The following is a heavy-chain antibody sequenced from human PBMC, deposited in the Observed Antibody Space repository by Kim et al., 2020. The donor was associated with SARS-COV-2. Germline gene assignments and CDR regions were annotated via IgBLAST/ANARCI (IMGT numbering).Heavy chain of an antibody. Sequence: SETLSLTCTVSGGSISSSSYYWGWIRQPPGKGLEWIGSIYYSGSTYYNPSLKRRVTITVDTSKNQFSLKLNSVTAAGTAVYYCARVRCSGGACPLDPWGQGTLVTVSS. CDR1: GGSISSSSYY. CDR2: IYYSGST. V-gene: IGHV4-39*01. D-gene: IGHD2-15*01. CDR3: ARVRCSGGACPLDP. J-gene: IGHJ5*02.